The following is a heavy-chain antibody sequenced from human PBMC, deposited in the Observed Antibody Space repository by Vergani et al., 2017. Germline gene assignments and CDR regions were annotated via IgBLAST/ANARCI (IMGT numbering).Heavy chain of an antibody. CDR3: AKVGSYGDYYYYMDV. J-gene: IGHJ6*03. CDR2: ISGSGGST. D-gene: IGHD5-18*01. Sequence: EVQLVESGGGLVQPGGSLRLSCAASGFTFSSYAMSWVRQAPGKGLEWVSAISGSGGSTYYADSVKGRFTISRANSKDTLYLQMNSLRAEDTAVYYCAKVGSYGDYYYYMDVWGKGTTVTVSS. CDR1: GFTFSSYA. V-gene: IGHV3-23*04.